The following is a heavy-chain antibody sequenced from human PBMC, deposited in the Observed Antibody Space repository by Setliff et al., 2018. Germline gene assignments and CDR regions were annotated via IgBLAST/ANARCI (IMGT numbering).Heavy chain of an antibody. CDR1: GYTFTAYY. D-gene: IGHD6-13*01. Sequence: ASVKVSCKASGYTFTAYYVHWVRQAPGQGLEWMGWINPNSGDTNYAQNFQGRVTMTRDTSISTAYMELSRLRSDDTAIYYCARDLLRSSSWRPDVFDVWGQGTMVTVSS. CDR2: INPNSGDT. V-gene: IGHV1-2*02. J-gene: IGHJ3*01. CDR3: ARDLLRSSSWRPDVFDV.